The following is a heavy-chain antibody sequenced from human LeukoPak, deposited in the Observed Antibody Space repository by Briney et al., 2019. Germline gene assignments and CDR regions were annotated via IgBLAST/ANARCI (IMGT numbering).Heavy chain of an antibody. Sequence: GGSLRLSCAASGFTFSSYWMSWVRQAPGKGLEWVANIKQDGSEKYYVDSVKGRFTISRDNAKNSLYLQMNSLRAEDTGVYYCASGDYGDYVDAFDIWGQGTMVTVSS. D-gene: IGHD4-17*01. J-gene: IGHJ3*02. CDR2: IKQDGSEK. CDR1: GFTFSSYW. CDR3: ASGDYGDYVDAFDI. V-gene: IGHV3-7*01.